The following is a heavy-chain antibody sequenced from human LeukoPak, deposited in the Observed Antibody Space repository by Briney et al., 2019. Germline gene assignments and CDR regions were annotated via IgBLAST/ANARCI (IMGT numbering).Heavy chain of an antibody. D-gene: IGHD6-6*01. Sequence: SGTLSLTCAVSGGSISSSNWWRWVRQPPGKGLEWIGDVYQSGSTNFNPSLKSRVSMSVDKSKNQFSLNLSSVTAADTAVYYCAQFSSHSDRLADYWGQGTLVTVSP. CDR3: AQFSSHSDRLADY. CDR2: VYQSGST. V-gene: IGHV4-4*02. CDR1: GGSISSSNW. J-gene: IGHJ4*02.